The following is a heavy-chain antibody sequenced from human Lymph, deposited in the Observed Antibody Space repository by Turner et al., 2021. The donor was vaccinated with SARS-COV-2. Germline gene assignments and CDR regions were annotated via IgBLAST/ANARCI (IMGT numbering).Heavy chain of an antibody. V-gene: IGHV3-53*02. Sequence: EVQLVETGGGLFQPGGSLRLSCEASGLTVSRNYMNWVRQAPGKWLEWVSVIYSGGTTYYADSVKDRCTISRDNSKNTLYLQMNSLRVEDTAVYYCARDLGTYGMDVWGQGTTVTVSS. CDR2: IYSGGTT. J-gene: IGHJ6*02. CDR3: ARDLGTYGMDV. D-gene: IGHD6-13*01. CDR1: GLTVSRNY.